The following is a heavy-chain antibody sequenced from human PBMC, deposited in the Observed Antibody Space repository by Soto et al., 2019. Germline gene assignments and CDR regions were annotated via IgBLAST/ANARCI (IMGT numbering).Heavy chain of an antibody. CDR2: ISYSGST. D-gene: IGHD2-15*01. J-gene: IGHJ4*02. CDR3: ATMCTPATRLYYFDF. V-gene: IGHV4-30-4*01. Sequence: QVQLQESGPGLVKPSQTLSLTCTVSGGSISSGNYYWSWIRQPPGKGLEWIGFISYSGSTYYNLSLQSRITISVDTSKNQFSLNLSFVTAADTAVYYCATMCTPATRLYYFDFWGQGTLVTVSS. CDR1: GGSISSGNYY.